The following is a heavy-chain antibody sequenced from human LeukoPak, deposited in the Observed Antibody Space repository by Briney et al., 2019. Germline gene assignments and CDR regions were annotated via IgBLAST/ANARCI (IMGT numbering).Heavy chain of an antibody. V-gene: IGHV3-21*01. Sequence: GGSLRLSCAASGFTFSSYAMTWVRQAPGEGLEWVSSITSTTSYIYYADSVKGRFTTSRDNAKNSVYLQMNSLRAEDTAVYYCARSDDYGDYLVDYWGQGTLVTVSS. J-gene: IGHJ4*02. D-gene: IGHD4-17*01. CDR2: ITSTTSYI. CDR3: ARSDDYGDYLVDY. CDR1: GFTFSSYA.